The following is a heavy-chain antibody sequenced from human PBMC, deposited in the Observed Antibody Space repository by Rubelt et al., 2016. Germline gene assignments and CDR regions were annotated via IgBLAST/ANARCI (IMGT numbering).Heavy chain of an antibody. CDR1: GYTFSRYP. J-gene: IGHJ4*02. Sequence: QVQLVQSGAEVKKPGASVKVSCKASGYTFSRYPMHWVRQAPGQRLEWMGWINAGNGNTQYSQNFQGRVTITRDTSAGTVYMELSSLGSEDTAVYYCARDWVGTTDFDYWGQGTLVTVSS. CDR2: INAGNGNT. CDR3: ARDWVGTTDFDY. V-gene: IGHV1-3*01. D-gene: IGHD1-1*01.